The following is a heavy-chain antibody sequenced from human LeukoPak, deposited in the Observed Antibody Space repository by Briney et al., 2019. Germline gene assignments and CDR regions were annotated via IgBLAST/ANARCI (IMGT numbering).Heavy chain of an antibody. Sequence: GGSLRLSCAASGFTFSNYGMHWVRQAPGKGPEWAALISYDGSNKYYADSVKGRFTISRDNSKNTLYLQMNSLRPEDTAVFYCARGGYHYDNSGGAFDVWGRGTVVTVSS. V-gene: IGHV3-30*03. CDR2: ISYDGSNK. J-gene: IGHJ3*01. CDR1: GFTFSNYG. CDR3: ARGGYHYDNSGGAFDV. D-gene: IGHD3-22*01.